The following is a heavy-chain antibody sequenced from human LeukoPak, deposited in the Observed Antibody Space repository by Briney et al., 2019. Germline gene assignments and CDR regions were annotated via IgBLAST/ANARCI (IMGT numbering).Heavy chain of an antibody. J-gene: IGHJ4*02. CDR3: ARSRGSGWNVRLYYFDY. V-gene: IGHV4-34*01. CDR2: INHSGST. CDR1: GGSFSGYY. D-gene: IGHD6-19*01. Sequence: SETLSLTCAVYGGSFSGYYWSWIRQPPGKGLEWIGEINHSGSTNYNPSLKSRVTISVDTSKNQFSLKLSSVTAADTAVYYCARSRGSGWNVRLYYFDYWGQGTLVTVPS.